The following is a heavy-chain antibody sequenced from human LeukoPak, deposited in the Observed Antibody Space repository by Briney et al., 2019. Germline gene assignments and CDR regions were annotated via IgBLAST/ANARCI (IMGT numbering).Heavy chain of an antibody. CDR3: ARGGYSGYEEWFDP. Sequence: SETLSLTCTVSGGSISSSSYYWGWIRQPPGKGLEWIGYIYYSGSTNYNPSLKSRVTISVDTSKNQFSLKLSSVTAADTAVYYCARGGYSGYEEWFDPWGQGTLVTVSS. CDR1: GGSISSSSYY. CDR2: IYYSGST. J-gene: IGHJ5*02. V-gene: IGHV4-61*05. D-gene: IGHD5-12*01.